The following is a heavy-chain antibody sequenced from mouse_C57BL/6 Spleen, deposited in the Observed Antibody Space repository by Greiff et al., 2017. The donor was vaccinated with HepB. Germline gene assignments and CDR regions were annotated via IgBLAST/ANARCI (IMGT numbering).Heavy chain of an antibody. J-gene: IGHJ2*01. V-gene: IGHV1-64*01. D-gene: IGHD1-1*01. Sequence: QVQLQQPGAELVKPGASVKLSCKASGYTFTSYWMHWVKQRPGQGLEWIGMIHPNSGSTNYNEKFKSKATLTVDKSSSTAYMQLSSLTSEDSALYSCANLLLRSALYFDYWGQGTTLTVSS. CDR1: GYTFTSYW. CDR2: IHPNSGST. CDR3: ANLLLRSALYFDY.